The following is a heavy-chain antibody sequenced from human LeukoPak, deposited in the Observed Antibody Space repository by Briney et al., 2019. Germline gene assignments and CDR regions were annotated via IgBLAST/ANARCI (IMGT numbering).Heavy chain of an antibody. Sequence: SVNASHKASGGTPTSYAISWVRQAPGQGLEWMGRIIPIFGTANYAQKFQGRVTSTADKATSTAYTELSSLRSEDTVVYCCARGGGYGPSGYFDLWGGSTVVSVSS. CDR3: ARGGGYGPSGYFDL. V-gene: IGHV1-69*06. J-gene: IGHJ2*01. D-gene: IGHD5-12*01. CDR1: GGTPTSYA. CDR2: IIPIFGTA.